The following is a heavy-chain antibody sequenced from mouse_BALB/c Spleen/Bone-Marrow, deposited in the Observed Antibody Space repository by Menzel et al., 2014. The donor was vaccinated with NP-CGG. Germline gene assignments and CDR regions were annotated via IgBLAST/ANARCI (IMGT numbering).Heavy chain of an antibody. D-gene: IGHD3-1*01. CDR3: ARQLGLRVDY. CDR1: GFTFSSYS. V-gene: IGHV5-12-2*01. J-gene: IGHJ4*01. Sequence: EVKLMESGGGLVQPGGSLKLSCAASGFTFSSYSMSWVRQTPEKRLEWVAYFSNGGGSTYYPDTVKGRFTISRDNAKNTLYLQMSSLKSEDTAMYYCARQLGLRVDYWGQGSSVTVSS. CDR2: FSNGGGST.